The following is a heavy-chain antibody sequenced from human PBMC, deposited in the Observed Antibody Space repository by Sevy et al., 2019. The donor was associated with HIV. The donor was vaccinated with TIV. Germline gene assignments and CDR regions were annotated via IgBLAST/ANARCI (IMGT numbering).Heavy chain of an antibody. J-gene: IGHJ4*01. V-gene: IGHV1-3*01. D-gene: IGHD2-15*01. CDR1: GFTFIYHS. CDR2: TNPVNNST. CDR3: ATSRGGTKHFNL. Sequence: ASVKVSCKTSGFTFIYHSIHWVRQAPGQRLEWMGWTNPVNNSTRSSENLQGRVALTTDTSATTTYMELSSLRSEDTAVYYCATSRGGTKHFNLWGQGTRVTVSS.